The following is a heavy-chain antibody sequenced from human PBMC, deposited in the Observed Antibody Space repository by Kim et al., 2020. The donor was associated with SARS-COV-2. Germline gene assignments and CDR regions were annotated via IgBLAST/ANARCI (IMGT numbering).Heavy chain of an antibody. CDR1: GDSFASYG. V-gene: IGHV1-18*01. CDR2: IGAYNGMS. D-gene: IGHD2-21*02. J-gene: IGHJ6*02. CDR3: SRGGRGDHFYNGMDV. Sequence: ASVKVSCKASGDSFASYGISWVRQAPGQGLEWMGGIGAYNGMSDYGQTLNDRITMTTDISSSTAYLEVRSLRSDDTAVYYCSRGGRGDHFYNGMDVWGQGTAVTVSS.